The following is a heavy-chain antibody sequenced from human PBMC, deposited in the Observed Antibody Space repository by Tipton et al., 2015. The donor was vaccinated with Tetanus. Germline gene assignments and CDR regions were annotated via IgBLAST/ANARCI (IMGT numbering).Heavy chain of an antibody. CDR1: DESISSSSYY. CDR2: ISNSGTS. Sequence: LRLSCTVSDESISSSSYYWGWIRHHPGRGLEWIASISNSGTSYNNPSFRSRVTISVDTSKSQFSLRVRSVTAADTAVYYCARGRTMSGVVAPFDLWGQGTQVTVSS. J-gene: IGHJ4*02. V-gene: IGHV4-39*01. CDR3: ARGRTMSGVVAPFDL. D-gene: IGHD3-3*01.